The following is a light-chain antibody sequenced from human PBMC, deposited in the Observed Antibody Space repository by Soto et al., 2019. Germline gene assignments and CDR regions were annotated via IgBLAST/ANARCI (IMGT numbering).Light chain of an antibody. CDR1: TGAVTSGHY. J-gene: IGLJ3*02. Sequence: QAVVTQEPSVTVSPGGTVTLTCGSSTGAVTSGHYPYWFQQKPGQAPRTLIYDTNNKHSWTPARFSGSLLGGEAALTLSGAQPEDEAEYYCLLSDSGAGVFGGGTKLTVL. CDR3: LLSDSGAGV. CDR2: DTN. V-gene: IGLV7-46*01.